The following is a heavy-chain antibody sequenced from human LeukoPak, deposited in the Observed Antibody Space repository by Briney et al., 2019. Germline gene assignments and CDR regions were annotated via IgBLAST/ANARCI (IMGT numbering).Heavy chain of an antibody. J-gene: IGHJ4*02. CDR2: IYYSGST. CDR3: ARLYGDYVYFDY. CDR1: GGSISSGDYY. Sequence: SQTLSHACTVSGGSISSGDYYWSWIRQHPGKGLEWIGYIYYSGSTNYNPSLKSRVTISVDTSKNQFSLKLSSVTAADTAVYYCARLYGDYVYFDYWGQGTLVTVSS. D-gene: IGHD4-17*01. V-gene: IGHV4-31*03.